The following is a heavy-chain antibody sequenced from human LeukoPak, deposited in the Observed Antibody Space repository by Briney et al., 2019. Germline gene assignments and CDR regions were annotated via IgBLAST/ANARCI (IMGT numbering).Heavy chain of an antibody. CDR3: ARMPINYYDSSGPLDY. V-gene: IGHV1-3*01. CDR1: GYTFTTYA. CDR2: INAGNGNT. Sequence: ASVKVSCKASGYTFTTYAMHWVRQAPGQRLEWMGWINAGNGNTKYSQKFQARVTITRDTSASTAYMELSSLRSEDTAVYYCARMPINYYDSSGPLDYWGQGTLVTVSS. D-gene: IGHD3-22*01. J-gene: IGHJ4*02.